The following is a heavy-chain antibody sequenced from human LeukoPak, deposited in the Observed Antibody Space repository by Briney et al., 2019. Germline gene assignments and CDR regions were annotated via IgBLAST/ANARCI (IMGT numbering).Heavy chain of an antibody. CDR2: TNPNSGGT. D-gene: IGHD1-26*01. Sequence: ASVPVSRKASGYTFTGYYMHWVRQAPGQGLEWMGWTNPNSGGTNYAQKFQERVTMTRDTSITTPYMELSSLRSDDTAVYYCARVGGALGAKDYWGQKPGHR. CDR1: GYTFTGYY. CDR3: ARVGGALGAKDY. V-gene: IGHV1-2*02. J-gene: IGHJ4*01.